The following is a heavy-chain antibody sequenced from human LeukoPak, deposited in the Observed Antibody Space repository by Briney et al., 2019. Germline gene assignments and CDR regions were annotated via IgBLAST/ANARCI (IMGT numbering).Heavy chain of an antibody. D-gene: IGHD1-1*01. Sequence: ASVKVSCKASGYTFTSYGISWVRQAPGQGLEWMGWISAYNGNTNYAQKLQGRVTMTTDTSTSTAYMELRSLRSDDTAVYYCARAYWNYYYYYMDVWGKGTTVTVSS. CDR1: GYTFTSYG. J-gene: IGHJ6*03. CDR2: ISAYNGNT. CDR3: ARAYWNYYYYYMDV. V-gene: IGHV1-18*01.